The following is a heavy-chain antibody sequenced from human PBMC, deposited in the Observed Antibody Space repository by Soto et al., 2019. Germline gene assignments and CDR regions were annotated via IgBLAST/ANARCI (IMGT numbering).Heavy chain of an antibody. CDR1: GFTVSSNY. J-gene: IGHJ4*02. CDR2: IYSGGST. CDR3: ARALAARTGSDY. V-gene: IGHV3-53*01. D-gene: IGHD6-6*01. Sequence: GGSLRLSCAASGFTVSSNYMNWVRQAPGKGLEWVSVIYSGGSTYYADSVKGRFTISRDNSKNTLYLQMNSLRAEDTAVYYCARALAARTGSDYWGQGTLVTVSS.